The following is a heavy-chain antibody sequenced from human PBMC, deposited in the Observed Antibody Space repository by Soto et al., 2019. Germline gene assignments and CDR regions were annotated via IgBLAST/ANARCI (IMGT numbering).Heavy chain of an antibody. CDR2: INPNSGGT. D-gene: IGHD3-22*01. Sequence: ASVKVSCKASGYTFTGYYMHWVRQAPGQGLEWMGWINPNSGGTSYAQKFQGWVTMTRDTSISTAYMELSRLRSDDTAVYYCARGVRRYYHSSGYYFFDYWGQGTLVTVSS. V-gene: IGHV1-2*04. CDR3: ARGVRRYYHSSGYYFFDY. J-gene: IGHJ4*02. CDR1: GYTFTGYY.